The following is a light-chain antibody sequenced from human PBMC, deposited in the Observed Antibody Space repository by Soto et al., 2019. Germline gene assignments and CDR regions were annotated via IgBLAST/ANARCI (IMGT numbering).Light chain of an antibody. J-gene: IGKJ1*01. CDR1: QSVSSSY. V-gene: IGKV3-20*01. Sequence: GLTQSPGTLSLYTGERATLSCRASQSVSSSYLAWYQQKPGQAPRLLIYGTSSRATGIPDRFSGSGSGTDFTLTITRLEPEDFAVYYCHQYGISPPRTFGQGTKV. CDR3: HQYGISPPRT. CDR2: GTS.